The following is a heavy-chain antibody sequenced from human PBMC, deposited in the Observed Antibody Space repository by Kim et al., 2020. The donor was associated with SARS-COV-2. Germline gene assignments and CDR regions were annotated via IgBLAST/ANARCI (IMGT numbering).Heavy chain of an antibody. CDR2: INLKSGGT. V-gene: IGHV1-2*06. Sequence: ASVKVSCKASGYTFTGYYIHWVRQAPGQGLEWMGRINLKSGGTNYAQKFQGRVTMTRDTSISTAYMELSRLRSDDTAVYYCAREAPGITGTEYYFDYWGQGTLVTVSS. CDR1: GYTFTGYY. CDR3: AREAPGITGTEYYFDY. D-gene: IGHD1-20*01. J-gene: IGHJ4*02.